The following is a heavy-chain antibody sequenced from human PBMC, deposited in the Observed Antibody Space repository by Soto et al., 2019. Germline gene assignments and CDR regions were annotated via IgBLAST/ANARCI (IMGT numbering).Heavy chain of an antibody. CDR3: ARWGGDLGGSTSQGPMDV. CDR2: INAGNGNT. CDR1: GYTFTSYA. V-gene: IGHV1-3*01. D-gene: IGHD3-16*01. Sequence: ASVKVSCKASGYTFTSYAMHWVRQAPGQRLEWMGWINAGNGNTKYSQKFQGRVTITRDTSASTAYMELSSLRSEDTAVYYCARWGGDLGGSTSQGPMDVWGQGTTVTVSS. J-gene: IGHJ6*02.